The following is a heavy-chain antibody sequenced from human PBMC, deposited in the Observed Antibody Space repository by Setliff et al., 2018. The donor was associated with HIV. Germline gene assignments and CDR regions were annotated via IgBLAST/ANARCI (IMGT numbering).Heavy chain of an antibody. D-gene: IGHD1-26*01. V-gene: IGHV1-69*10. CDR3: AREVGGRNTLGSCVLDY. CDR1: GDTFNSYT. Sequence: GASVKVSCKAPGDTFNSYTFTWVRQAPGQGPEWMGGIITILGIPNYAPKFQHRVTISADESTKTIYMELSNLKSDDTAVYFCAREVGGRNTLGSCVLDYWGQGTLVTVSS. CDR2: IITILGIP. J-gene: IGHJ4*02.